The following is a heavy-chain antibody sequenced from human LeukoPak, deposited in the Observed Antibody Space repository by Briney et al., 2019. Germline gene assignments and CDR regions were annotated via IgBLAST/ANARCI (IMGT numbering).Heavy chain of an antibody. Sequence: SETLSLTCTVSGGSISSNNYYWGWIRQPPGKGLEWVGSIYYIGTTFYRPSLKTRVTISLDTSKNQFSLKLSSVTAADTAVYYCARDRYEDGDYGGHYYYGMDVWGQGTTVTVSS. CDR2: IYYIGTT. D-gene: IGHD4-17*01. V-gene: IGHV4-39*07. J-gene: IGHJ6*02. CDR3: ARDRYEDGDYGGHYYYGMDV. CDR1: GGSISSNNYY.